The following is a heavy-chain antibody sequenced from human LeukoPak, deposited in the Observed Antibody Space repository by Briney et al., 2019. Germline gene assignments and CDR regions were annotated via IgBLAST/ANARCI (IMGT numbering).Heavy chain of an antibody. CDR1: GFTFSSYS. V-gene: IGHV3-21*01. Sequence: GGSLRLSCAASGFTFSSYSMNWVRQAPGKGLEWVSSISSSSTYIYYADSVKGRFTISRDNAKNSLYLQMNSLRAEDTAVYYCARGGYSSTLYGRYQHWGQGTLVTVS. J-gene: IGHJ1*01. D-gene: IGHD6-13*01. CDR2: ISSSSTYI. CDR3: ARGGYSSTLYGRYQH.